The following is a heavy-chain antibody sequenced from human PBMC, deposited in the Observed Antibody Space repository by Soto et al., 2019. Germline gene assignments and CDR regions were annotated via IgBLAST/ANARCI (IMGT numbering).Heavy chain of an antibody. CDR2: IFYSGTT. D-gene: IGHD6-19*01. J-gene: IGHJ4*02. V-gene: IGHV4-59*01. CDR3: AAGISVADLYFDR. CDR1: GVSIRTYY. Sequence: QVQLQESGPGPVKPSETLSLTCSVSGVSIRTYYWSWIRQAPGKGLEWIGFIFYSGTTNYNPSLKRRVSISADTSKNQVFLNLTSVTAADTAVYYCAAGISVADLYFDRWGPGTLVTVSS.